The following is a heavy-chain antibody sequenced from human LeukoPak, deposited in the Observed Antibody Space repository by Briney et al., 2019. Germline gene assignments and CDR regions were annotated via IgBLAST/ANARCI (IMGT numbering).Heavy chain of an antibody. CDR3: ARDVAVATYYYYGMDV. J-gene: IGHJ6*02. D-gene: IGHD6-19*01. CDR2: ISAYNGNT. CDR1: GYTFTSYG. Sequence: ASVKVSCKASGYTFTSYGISRVRQAPGQGLEWTGWISAYNGNTNYAQKLQGRVTMTTDTSTSTAYMELRSLRSDDTAVYYCARDVAVATYYYYGMDVWGQGTTVTVSS. V-gene: IGHV1-18*01.